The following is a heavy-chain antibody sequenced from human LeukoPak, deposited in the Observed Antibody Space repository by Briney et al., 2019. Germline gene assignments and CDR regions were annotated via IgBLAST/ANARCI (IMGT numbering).Heavy chain of an antibody. CDR3: ASLYYYDSSGYQSFDY. Sequence: SVKVSCKASGYTFTGYYMHWVRQAPGQGLEWMGWISPNSGGTNYAQKFQGRVTMTRDTSISTAYMELSRLRSDDTAVYYCASLYYYDSSGYQSFDYWGQGTLVTVSS. D-gene: IGHD3-22*01. V-gene: IGHV1-2*02. CDR2: ISPNSGGT. J-gene: IGHJ4*02. CDR1: GYTFTGYY.